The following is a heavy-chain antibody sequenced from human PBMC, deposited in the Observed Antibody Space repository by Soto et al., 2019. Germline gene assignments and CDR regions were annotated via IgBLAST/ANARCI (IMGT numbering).Heavy chain of an antibody. CDR3: ARESEYSYGPDDAFDI. D-gene: IGHD5-18*01. J-gene: IGHJ3*02. V-gene: IGHV3-21*01. CDR1: GFTFSSYS. CDR2: ISSSSSYI. Sequence: PGGSLRLSCAASGFTFSSYSMNWVRQAPGKGLEWVSSISSSSSYIYYADSVKGRFTISRDNAKNSLYLQMNSLRAEDTAVYYCARESEYSYGPDDAFDIWRQGTMVTISS.